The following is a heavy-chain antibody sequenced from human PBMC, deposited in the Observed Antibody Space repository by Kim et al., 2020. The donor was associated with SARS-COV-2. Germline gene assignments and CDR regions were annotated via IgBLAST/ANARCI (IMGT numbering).Heavy chain of an antibody. D-gene: IGHD6-19*01. CDR2: INTNTGNP. V-gene: IGHV7-4-1*02. CDR3: ARSGSVADPQGMDV. CDR1: GYTFTSYA. Sequence: ASVKVSCKASGYTFTSYAMNWVRQAPGQGLEWMGWINTNTGNPTYAQGFTGRFVFSLDTSVSTAYLQISSLKAEDTAVYYCARSGSVADPQGMDVWGQGTTVTVSS. J-gene: IGHJ6*02.